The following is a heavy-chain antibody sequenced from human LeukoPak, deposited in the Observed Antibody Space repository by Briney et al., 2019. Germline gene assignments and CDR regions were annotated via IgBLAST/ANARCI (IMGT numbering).Heavy chain of an antibody. J-gene: IGHJ4*02. CDR1: GFTFSSYS. CDR2: ISSSSSYI. Sequence: GGSLRLSCAASGFTFSSYSMNWVRQAPGKGLEWVSSISSSSSYIYYADSVKGRFTISRDNAKNSLYLQMNSLRAEDTALYYCARVSHAVVVPAAPFDYWGQGTLVTVSS. CDR3: ARVSHAVVVPAAPFDY. D-gene: IGHD2-2*01. V-gene: IGHV3-21*04.